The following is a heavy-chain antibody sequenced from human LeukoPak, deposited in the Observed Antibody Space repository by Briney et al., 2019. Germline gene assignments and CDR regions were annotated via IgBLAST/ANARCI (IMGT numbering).Heavy chain of an antibody. J-gene: IGHJ4*02. D-gene: IGHD1-1*01. CDR3: ARDGPWKSDY. CDR1: GYSISSGYY. CDR2: ICSGGNL. Sequence: SETLSLTCTVSGYSISSGYYWGWIRQPPGKGLEWIGSICSGGNLCSNPSLESRVTISVDSSRSHFFLHLTSATAADTAVYFCARDGPWKSDYWGQGTLVTVSS. V-gene: IGHV4-38-2*02.